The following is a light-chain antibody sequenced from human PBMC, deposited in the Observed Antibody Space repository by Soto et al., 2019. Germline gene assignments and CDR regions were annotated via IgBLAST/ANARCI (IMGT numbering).Light chain of an antibody. J-gene: IGKJ5*01. CDR2: NAS. Sequence: EIVLAQSPATLSLSPGERTTLSCRASQSVGNFLAWYQHRPGQAPRLLILNASTRATGIPPRFSGSGSGTDFTLTISSLEPEDFAVYYCQQRSNWPPYTFGQGTRLEIK. CDR1: QSVGNF. CDR3: QQRSNWPPYT. V-gene: IGKV3-11*01.